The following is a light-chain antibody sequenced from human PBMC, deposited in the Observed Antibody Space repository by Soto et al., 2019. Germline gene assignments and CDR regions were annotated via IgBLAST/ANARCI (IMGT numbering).Light chain of an antibody. Sequence: EIVLTQSPATLSLSPGERATLSCRASQSVSNYLAWYQQKPGQAPRLLIYDASNRATGIPARFSGSGSGTDFTLTISSREPEEFAVYYCQQRTNWPLLTFGGGTKVEIK. J-gene: IGKJ4*01. CDR3: QQRTNWPLLT. CDR2: DAS. CDR1: QSVSNY. V-gene: IGKV3-11*01.